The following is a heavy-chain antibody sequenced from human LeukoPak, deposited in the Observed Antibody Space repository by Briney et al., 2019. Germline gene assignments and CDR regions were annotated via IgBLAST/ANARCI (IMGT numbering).Heavy chain of an antibody. CDR3: ARLRGAMTPVTSDFDY. CDR1: GFTFSSYE. J-gene: IGHJ4*02. D-gene: IGHD4-17*01. Sequence: PGGSLRLSCAASGFTFSSYEMNWVRQAPGKGLEWVSYISSSGSTIYYADSVKGRFTISRDNAKNSLYLQMNSLRAEDTAVYYCARLRGAMTPVTSDFDYWGQGTLVTVSS. V-gene: IGHV3-48*03. CDR2: ISSSGSTI.